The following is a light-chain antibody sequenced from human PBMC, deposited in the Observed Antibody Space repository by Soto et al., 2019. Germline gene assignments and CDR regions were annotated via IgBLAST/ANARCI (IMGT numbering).Light chain of an antibody. V-gene: IGKV3-20*01. CDR3: QQYGSSGT. J-gene: IGKJ1*01. CDR1: QIVSNNY. Sequence: EIVLTQSPGTLSLAPWERSALSCGASQIVSNNYLAWYQQKPGQAPRLLIYGASNRATGIPDRFSGSGSGTDFTLTISRLEPEDFAVYYCQQYGSSGTFGQGTKVDIK. CDR2: GAS.